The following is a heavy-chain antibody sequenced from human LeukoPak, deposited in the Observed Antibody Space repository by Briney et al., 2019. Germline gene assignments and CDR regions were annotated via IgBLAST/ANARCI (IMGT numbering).Heavy chain of an antibody. D-gene: IGHD3-16*02. Sequence: GASVKVSCKASGYTFTSYDINWVRQATGQGLEWMGWMNPNSGGTNYAQKFQGRVTMTRDTSISTAYMELSRLRSDDTAVYYCARDTRGRGDYVWGSYRKDSEYFDYWGQGTLVTVSS. CDR3: ARDTRGRGDYVWGSYRKDSEYFDY. CDR2: MNPNSGGT. J-gene: IGHJ4*02. V-gene: IGHV1-2*02. CDR1: GYTFTSYD.